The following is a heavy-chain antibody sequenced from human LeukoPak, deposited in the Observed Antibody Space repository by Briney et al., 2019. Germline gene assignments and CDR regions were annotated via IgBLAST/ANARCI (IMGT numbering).Heavy chain of an antibody. J-gene: IGHJ4*02. V-gene: IGHV4-38-2*02. D-gene: IGHD2-2*02. CDR3: ATPGGYCSSTSCHNYFDY. Sequence: PSETLSLTCTVSGYSISSGYYWGWIRQPPGKGLEWIGIINHSGSTYYNPSLKSRVTISVDTSKNQFSLKLISVHAADTAVYYCATPGGYCSSTSCHNYFDYWGQGTLVTVSS. CDR2: INHSGST. CDR1: GYSISSGYY.